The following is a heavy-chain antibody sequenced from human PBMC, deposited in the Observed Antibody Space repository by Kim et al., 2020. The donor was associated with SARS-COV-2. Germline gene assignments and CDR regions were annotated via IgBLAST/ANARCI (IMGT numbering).Heavy chain of an antibody. V-gene: IGHV4-34*01. CDR1: GGSFSGYY. J-gene: IGHJ4*02. Sequence: SETLSLTCAVYGGSFSGYYWSWIRQPPGKGLEWIGEINHSGSTNYNPSLKSRVTISVDTSKNQFSLKLSSVTAADTAVYYCARGRLYSYGYFKYGYEIDYWGQGTLVTVSS. D-gene: IGHD5-18*01. CDR3: ARGRLYSYGYFKYGYEIDY. CDR2: INHSGST.